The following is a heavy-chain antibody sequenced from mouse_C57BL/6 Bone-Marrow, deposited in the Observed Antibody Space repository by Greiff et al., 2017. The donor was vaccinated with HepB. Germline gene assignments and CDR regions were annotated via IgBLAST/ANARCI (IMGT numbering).Heavy chain of an antibody. J-gene: IGHJ3*01. D-gene: IGHD1-1*01. CDR2: ISGGGGNT. CDR3: ARHQCITAGEFAY. V-gene: IGHV5-9*01. Sequence: EVMLVESGGGLVKPGGSLKLSCAASGFTFSSYTMSWVRQTPEKRLEWVATISGGGGNTYYPDSVKGRFTISRDNAKNTLYLQMSSLRSEDTALYYCARHQCITAGEFAYWGQGTLVTVSA. CDR1: GFTFSSYT.